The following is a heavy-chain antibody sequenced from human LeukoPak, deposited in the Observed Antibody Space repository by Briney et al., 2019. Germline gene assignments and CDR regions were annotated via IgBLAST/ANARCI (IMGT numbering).Heavy chain of an antibody. V-gene: IGHV1-69*05. D-gene: IGHD3-10*01. Sequence: SVEVSCKASGGTFSSYAISWVRQAPGQGLEWMGGIIPIFGTANYAQKFQGRVTITTDESTSTAYMELSSLRSEDTAVYYCARDQVLWSTGAFYIWDQGTMVTVSS. CDR3: ARDQVLWSTGAFYI. CDR1: GGTFSSYA. J-gene: IGHJ3*02. CDR2: IIPIFGTA.